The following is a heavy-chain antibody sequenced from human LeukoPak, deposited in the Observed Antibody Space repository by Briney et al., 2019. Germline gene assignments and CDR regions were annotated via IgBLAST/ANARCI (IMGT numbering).Heavy chain of an antibody. CDR2: LSYDGSIK. V-gene: IGHV3-30-3*01. D-gene: IGHD6-19*01. CDR3: ARDLVAGSPDYFDY. Sequence: GGSLRLSCAASGFTFSSSPMHWLRQAPGQGLKWVAVLSYDGSIKSYADSVKGRFTISRDTSKNTLYLQMNSLRAEDTAVYYCARDLVAGSPDYFDYWGQGTLVTVSS. J-gene: IGHJ4*02. CDR1: GFTFSSSP.